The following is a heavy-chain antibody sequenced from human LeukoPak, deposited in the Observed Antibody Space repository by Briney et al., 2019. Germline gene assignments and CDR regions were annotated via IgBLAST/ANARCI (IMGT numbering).Heavy chain of an antibody. J-gene: IGHJ6*02. CDR3: VRGRGMDV. CDR2: INQERGDN. V-gene: IGHV3-7*01. CDR1: GFTFTSNW. Sequence: PGGSLRLSCAVSGFTFTSNWMTWVRQVPGKGLEWVASINQERGDNRYVASVKGRFTISRDNAKNSLHLQMNSLRAEDTAVYYCVRGRGMDVWGQGTTVTVSS.